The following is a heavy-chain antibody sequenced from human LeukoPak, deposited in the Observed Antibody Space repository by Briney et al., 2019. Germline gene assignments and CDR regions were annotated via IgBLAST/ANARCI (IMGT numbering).Heavy chain of an antibody. CDR3: ARSMENVLSYYMDV. D-gene: IGHD2-8*01. CDR2: IIPLFGST. CDR1: GGTLSYHA. V-gene: IGHV1-69*05. Sequence: ASVKVSCKASGGTLSYHAVSWVRQAPGQGLEWMGGIIPLFGSTKYTQKFQGRATITTDESTSAAYMELSSLRSDDTAVYYCARSMENVLSYYMDVWGEGTTVTVSS. J-gene: IGHJ6*03.